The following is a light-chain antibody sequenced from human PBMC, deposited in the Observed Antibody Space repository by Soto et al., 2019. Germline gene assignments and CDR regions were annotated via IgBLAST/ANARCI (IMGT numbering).Light chain of an antibody. CDR2: KAS. V-gene: IGKV1-5*03. J-gene: IGKJ4*01. CDR3: QHYNHYTLT. CDR1: QSISTN. Sequence: DIEMTQSPFTLSASVGDRVNITCRARQSISTNLAWSEQKPGKTPHLLIYKASTLQSGVPSRFSGSAFGTECTLTVNSLQTDDFANYFCQHYNHYTLTFGGGTKVEL.